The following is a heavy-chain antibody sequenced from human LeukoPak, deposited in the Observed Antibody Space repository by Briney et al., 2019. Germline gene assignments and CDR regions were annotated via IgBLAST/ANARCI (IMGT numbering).Heavy chain of an antibody. CDR3: ASLAGGYFFDR. J-gene: IGHJ4*02. Sequence: GGSLRLSCTASGFIFNKYWMSWVRQAPGKGLEWVATVREDGAEKYYVDSVKGRITISRDNAKNSLYLQINSPRVEDTAVYYCASLAGGYFFDRWGQGTLVTVSS. V-gene: IGHV3-7*01. D-gene: IGHD1-26*01. CDR1: GFIFNKYW. CDR2: VREDGAEK.